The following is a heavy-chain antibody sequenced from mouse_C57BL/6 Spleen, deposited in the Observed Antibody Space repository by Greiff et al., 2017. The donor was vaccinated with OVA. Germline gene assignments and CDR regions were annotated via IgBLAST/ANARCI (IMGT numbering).Heavy chain of an antibody. Sequence: EVNLVESGGGLVQPGGSLKLSCAASGFTFSDYGMAWVRQAPRKGPEWVAFISNLAYSIYYADTVTGRFTISRENAKNTLYLEMSSLRSEDTAMYYCARRNGSWFAYWGQGTLVTVSA. CDR1: GFTFSDYG. V-gene: IGHV5-15*01. D-gene: IGHD2-2*01. CDR3: ARRNGSWFAY. CDR2: ISNLAYSI. J-gene: IGHJ3*01.